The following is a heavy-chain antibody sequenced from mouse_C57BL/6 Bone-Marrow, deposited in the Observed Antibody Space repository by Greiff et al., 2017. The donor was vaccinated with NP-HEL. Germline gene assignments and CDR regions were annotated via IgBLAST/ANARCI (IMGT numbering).Heavy chain of an antibody. Sequence: EVQLQQSGPELVKPGASVKMSCKASGYTFTDYNMHWVKQSHGKSLEWIGYINPNNGGTSYNQKFKGKATLTVNKSSSTAYMELRSLTSEDSAVYYCARNRWLLQGFDYWGQGTTLTVSS. CDR3: ARNRWLLQGFDY. J-gene: IGHJ2*01. CDR2: INPNNGGT. CDR1: GYTFTDYN. V-gene: IGHV1-22*01. D-gene: IGHD2-3*01.